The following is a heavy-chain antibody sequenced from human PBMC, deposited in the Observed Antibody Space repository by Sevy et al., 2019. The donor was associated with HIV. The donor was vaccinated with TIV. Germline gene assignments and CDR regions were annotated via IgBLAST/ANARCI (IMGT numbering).Heavy chain of an antibody. V-gene: IGHV3-23*01. Sequence: GGSLRLSCAASGFTFSSYAMNWVRQAPGKGLEWVSSISASGRSTYYADSVGGRFTISRDNSKNTLYLQMNSLRGDDTAVYYCAKGYCSGGSRPRDYYYYGMDVWGQGTTVTVSS. D-gene: IGHD2-15*01. CDR2: ISASGRST. CDR1: GFTFSSYA. CDR3: AKGYCSGGSRPRDYYYYGMDV. J-gene: IGHJ6*02.